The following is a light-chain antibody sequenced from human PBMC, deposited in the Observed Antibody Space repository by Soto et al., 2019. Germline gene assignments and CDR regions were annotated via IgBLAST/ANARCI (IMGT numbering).Light chain of an antibody. Sequence: DIQMTQSPSSLSASVGDIVTITCRASQGIDNYLAWYQQKPGKAPKLLIYAASTLQSGVPSRFTGSGSRTDFTLTISSLQTEDAATYYCQKCKVAPFTFGGGTKVDIK. CDR2: AAS. V-gene: IGKV1-27*01. CDR3: QKCKVAPFT. J-gene: IGKJ4*01. CDR1: QGIDNY.